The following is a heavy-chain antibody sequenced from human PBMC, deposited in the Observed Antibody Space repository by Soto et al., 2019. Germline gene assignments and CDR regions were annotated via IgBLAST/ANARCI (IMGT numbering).Heavy chain of an antibody. CDR2: ISYDGSNK. CDR3: ARVACAPYYDFWCGGDGAFDI. Sequence: QVQLVESGGGVVQPGRSLRLSCAASGFTFSSYGMHWVRQAPGKGLEWVAVISYDGSNKYYADSVKGRFTISRDNSKNGLYLQMNSLGAEDTVVYYCARVACAPYYDFWCGGDGAFDIWGQGGMVAVSS. J-gene: IGHJ3*02. CDR1: GFTFSSYG. V-gene: IGHV3-30*03. D-gene: IGHD3-3*01.